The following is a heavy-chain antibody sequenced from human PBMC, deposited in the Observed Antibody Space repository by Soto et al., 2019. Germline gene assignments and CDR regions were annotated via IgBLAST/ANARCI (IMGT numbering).Heavy chain of an antibody. CDR1: GGTFSSYS. CDR2: IIPIFGTA. D-gene: IGHD6-13*01. CDR3: AKTRSGYSSSWYRHYYYYYGMDV. J-gene: IGHJ6*02. V-gene: IGHV1-69*13. Sequence: SVKVSCKASGGTFSSYSISWVRQAPGQGLEWMGGIIPIFGTANYAQKFQGRVTITADESTSTAYMELSSLRAEDTAVYYCAKTRSGYSSSWYRHYYYYYGMDVWGQGTTVTVSS.